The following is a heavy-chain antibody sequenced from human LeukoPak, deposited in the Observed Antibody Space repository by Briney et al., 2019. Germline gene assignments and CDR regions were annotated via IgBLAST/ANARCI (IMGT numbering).Heavy chain of an antibody. Sequence: GGSLRLTCAASGFSFSSYVMSWVRQSPGKGLEWVSGISGNSARINYADAVRGRFTISRDNSKNTVYLQMNSLRAEDTAVYYCAKDCCGSSLFDYWGQGTLVTVSS. CDR1: GFSFSSYV. CDR3: AKDCCGSSLFDY. D-gene: IGHD2-21*01. CDR2: ISGNSARI. J-gene: IGHJ4*02. V-gene: IGHV3-23*01.